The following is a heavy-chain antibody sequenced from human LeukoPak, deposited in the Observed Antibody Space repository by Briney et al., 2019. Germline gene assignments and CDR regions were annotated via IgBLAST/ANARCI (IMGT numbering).Heavy chain of an antibody. D-gene: IGHD3-10*01. Sequence: GGSLRLSCAASGFTFGDYGMSWVRQAPGKGLEWVSGINWNGGSTGYADSVKGRFTISRDNAKNSLFLQMNSLRDEDTAVYYCAREGFYGSGRGAGFDGWGQGTLVTVSS. J-gene: IGHJ4*02. CDR3: AREGFYGSGRGAGFDG. CDR2: INWNGGST. CDR1: GFTFGDYG. V-gene: IGHV3-20*04.